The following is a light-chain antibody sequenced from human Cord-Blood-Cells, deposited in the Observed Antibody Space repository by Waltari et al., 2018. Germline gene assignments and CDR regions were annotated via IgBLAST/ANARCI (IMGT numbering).Light chain of an antibody. CDR2: SNN. Sequence: QSVLTQPPSASGTPGQRVTISCSGSSSNIGSNTVNWYQQLPGTAPKLLIYSNNRRPAWVPDRFSGSKSGTSASLAISGLQSEDEADYYCAAWDDSLNGWVFGGGTKLTVL. CDR1: SSNIGSNT. J-gene: IGLJ3*02. V-gene: IGLV1-44*01. CDR3: AAWDDSLNGWV.